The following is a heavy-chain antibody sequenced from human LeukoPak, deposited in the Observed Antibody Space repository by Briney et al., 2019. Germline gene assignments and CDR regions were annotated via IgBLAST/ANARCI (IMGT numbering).Heavy chain of an antibody. CDR1: GFTFSSHG. CDR2: IAHDGSDK. CDR3: ARGVDYYENSGTIDY. J-gene: IGHJ4*02. D-gene: IGHD3-22*01. Sequence: GGSLRLSCVASGFTFSSHGIHWVRQAPGKGLEWVAVIAHDGSDKGYADSVKGRFTISRDNSKNTLYLQMNSLRAEDTAVYYCARGVDYYENSGTIDYWGQGTLVTVSS. V-gene: IGHV3-30*04.